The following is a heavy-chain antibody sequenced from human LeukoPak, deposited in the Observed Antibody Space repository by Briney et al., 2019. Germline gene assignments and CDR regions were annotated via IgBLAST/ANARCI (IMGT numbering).Heavy chain of an antibody. CDR2: INSDGSST. CDR3: ARDLFWDSSGYFGWYWYFDL. D-gene: IGHD3-22*01. Sequence: GGSLRLSCAASGLTFSSYWMHWVRQAPGKGLVWVSRINSDGSSTSYADSVKGRFTISRDNAKNTLYLQMNSLRAEDTAVYCCARDLFWDSSGYFGWYWYFDLWGRGTLVTVSS. J-gene: IGHJ2*01. CDR1: GLTFSSYW. V-gene: IGHV3-74*01.